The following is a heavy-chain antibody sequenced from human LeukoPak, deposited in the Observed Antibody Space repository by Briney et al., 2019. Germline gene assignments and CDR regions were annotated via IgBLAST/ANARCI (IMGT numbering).Heavy chain of an antibody. CDR2: IYPGDSDT. CDR3: ARFRRITGSPNWFDP. Sequence: GESLQISCKGSGYSFTSYWIGWVRQMPGKGLEWMGIIYPGDSDTGYSPSFQGQVTISADKSISTAYLQWSSLRASDTAMYYCARFRRITGSPNWFDPWGQGTLVTVSS. D-gene: IGHD3-10*01. J-gene: IGHJ5*02. CDR1: GYSFTSYW. V-gene: IGHV5-51*01.